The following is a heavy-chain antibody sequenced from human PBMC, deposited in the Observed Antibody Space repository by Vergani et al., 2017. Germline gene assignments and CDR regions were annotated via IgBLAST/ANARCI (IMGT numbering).Heavy chain of an antibody. Sequence: EVQLVESGGGLVQPGRSLRLSCAASGFTFDDYAMHWVRQAPGKGLEWVSGISGNSGTIGYADSVKGRFTISRNNAKDSLYLQMNSLRAEDTALYYCANDMYGYYDSSGYFDYWGQGTLVTVSS. J-gene: IGHJ4*02. D-gene: IGHD3-22*01. V-gene: IGHV3-9*01. CDR3: ANDMYGYYDSSGYFDY. CDR2: ISGNSGTI. CDR1: GFTFDDYA.